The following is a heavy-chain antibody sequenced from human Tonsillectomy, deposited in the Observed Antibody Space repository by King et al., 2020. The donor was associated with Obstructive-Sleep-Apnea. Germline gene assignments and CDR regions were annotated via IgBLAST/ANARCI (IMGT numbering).Heavy chain of an antibody. CDR2: ISSSGSST. CDR1: GFTFSDYY. V-gene: IGHV3-11*01. D-gene: IGHD6-13*01. J-gene: IGHJ5*01. Sequence: VQLVESGGGLVKPGGSLRLSCAASGFTFSDYYMSWIRQAPGKGLEWLSYISSSGSSTYYADSVKGRFTISRENAKNSLYLQTNSLRAEDTAVYYCARYPYSTSWYTWFDSWGQGTLVTVSS. CDR3: ARYPYSTSWYTWFDS.